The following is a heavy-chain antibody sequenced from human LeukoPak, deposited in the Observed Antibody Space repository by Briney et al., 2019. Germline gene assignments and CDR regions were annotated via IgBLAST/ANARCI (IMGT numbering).Heavy chain of an antibody. D-gene: IGHD3-22*01. CDR3: ARDHRYYYDNRAYDAFDI. Sequence: SQTLSLTCAISGDSVSSDSAAWNWIRQSPSRGLEWLGRTYYRSKWYNDYALSVKSRITINPDTSKNQFSLQLNSVTTGDTAVSYCARDHRYYYDNRAYDAFDIWGQGTMVTVSS. J-gene: IGHJ3*02. CDR1: GDSVSSDSAA. V-gene: IGHV6-1*01. CDR2: TYYRSKWYN.